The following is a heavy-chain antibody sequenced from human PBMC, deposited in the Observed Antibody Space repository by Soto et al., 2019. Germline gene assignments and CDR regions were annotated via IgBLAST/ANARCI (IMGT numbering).Heavy chain of an antibody. D-gene: IGHD3-10*01. J-gene: IGHJ6*04. CDR3: ATLWFGELWAYGMDV. CDR1: GYTLTSYD. Sequence: ASVKVSCKASGYTLTSYDINWVRQATGQGLEWMGWMNPNSGNTGYAQKFQGRVTMTRNTSISTAYMELSSLRSEDTAVYYCATLWFGELWAYGMDVWGGGPTVTVYS. CDR2: MNPNSGNT. V-gene: IGHV1-8*01.